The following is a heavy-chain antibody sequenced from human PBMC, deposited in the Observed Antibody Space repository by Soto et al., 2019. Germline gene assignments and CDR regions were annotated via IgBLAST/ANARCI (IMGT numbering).Heavy chain of an antibody. V-gene: IGHV3-11*06. CDR2: ISSSSSYT. D-gene: IGHD3-10*01. Sequence: WGSLRLSCAASGFTFTDYYMSWIRQAPGKGLEWVSYISSSSSYTNYADSVKGRFTISRDNAKNSLYLQMNSLRAEDTAVYYCAREATMVRGVIMTGHYYYGMDVWGQGTTVTVSS. J-gene: IGHJ6*02. CDR3: AREATMVRGVIMTGHYYYGMDV. CDR1: GFTFTDYY.